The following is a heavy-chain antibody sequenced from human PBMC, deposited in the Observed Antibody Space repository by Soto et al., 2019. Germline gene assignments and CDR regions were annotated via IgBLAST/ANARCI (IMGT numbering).Heavy chain of an antibody. CDR1: GFTFINYG. J-gene: IGHJ6*02. CDR3: AKDLMPGWDYYGMDV. D-gene: IGHD1-26*01. Sequence: QVQLVESGGGVVQPGRSLRLSCAASGFTFINYGMHWVRQAPGKGLEGVAVISSAGTNKYFADSVKGRFTISRDNSKNTLYLEMNSPRPEDTAVYYCAKDLMPGWDYYGMDVWGQGTTVTVSS. CDR2: ISSAGTNK. V-gene: IGHV3-30*18.